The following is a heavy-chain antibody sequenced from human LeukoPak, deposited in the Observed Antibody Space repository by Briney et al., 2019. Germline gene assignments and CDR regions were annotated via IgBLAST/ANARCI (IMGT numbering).Heavy chain of an antibody. J-gene: IGHJ5*02. V-gene: IGHV4-4*07. CDR3: ARDQFEGSSSSYLYNWFDP. CDR1: GGSISSYY. Sequence: SETLSLTCTVSGGSISSYYWSWIRQPAGQGLEWIGRIYASGSTNYNPSLKSRVTISVDKSKNQFSLKLSSVTAADTAVYYCARDQFEGSSSSYLYNWFDPWGQGTLVTVSS. CDR2: IYASGST. D-gene: IGHD6-6*01.